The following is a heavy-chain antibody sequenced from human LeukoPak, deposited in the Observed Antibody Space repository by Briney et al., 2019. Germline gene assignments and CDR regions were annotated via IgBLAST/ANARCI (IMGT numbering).Heavy chain of an antibody. V-gene: IGHV3-23*01. CDR3: AKGRVLYDFWSALLDY. D-gene: IGHD3-3*01. J-gene: IGHJ4*02. CDR2: ISGSGGST. Sequence: GGSLRLSCAASGFTFSSYAMSWVRQAPGKGLEWVSAISGSGGSTYYADPVKGRFTISRDNSKNTPYLQMNSLRAEDTAVYYCAKGRVLYDFWSALLDYWGQGTLVTVSS. CDR1: GFTFSSYA.